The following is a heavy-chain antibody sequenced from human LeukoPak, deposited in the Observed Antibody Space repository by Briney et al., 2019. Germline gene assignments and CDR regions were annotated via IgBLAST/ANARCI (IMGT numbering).Heavy chain of an antibody. V-gene: IGHV5-10-1*01. J-gene: IGHJ4*02. CDR1: GYSFTSYW. CDR3: ATLSPPRGYSGYEYYFDY. D-gene: IGHD5-12*01. CDR2: IDPSDSYT. Sequence: GESLQISCKGSGYSFTSYWISWVRQMPGKGLEWMGRIDPSDSYTNYSPSFQGHVPISADKSISTAYLQWSSLKASDTAMYYCATLSPPRGYSGYEYYFDYWGQGTLVTVSS.